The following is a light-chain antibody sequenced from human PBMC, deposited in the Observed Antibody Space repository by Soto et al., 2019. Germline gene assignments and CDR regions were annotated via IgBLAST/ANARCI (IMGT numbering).Light chain of an antibody. J-gene: IGKJ5*01. CDR2: GIS. CDR1: QSINNN. CDR3: QQYNNWPPIT. Sequence: IVLTQSPATLSVSPGESATLSCRSSQSINNNYLAWYQQKPGQAPRLLIYGISTRATGVPARFSGSGSGTEFTLTISSLQSEDFAVYYCQQYNNWPPITFGQGTRLEIK. V-gene: IGKV3-15*01.